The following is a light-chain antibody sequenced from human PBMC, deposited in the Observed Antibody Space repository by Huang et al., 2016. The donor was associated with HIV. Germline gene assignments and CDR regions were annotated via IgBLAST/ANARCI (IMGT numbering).Light chain of an antibody. CDR1: LSISSW. Sequence: DIQMTQSPSTLSASVGDRVTITCRASLSISSWLAWYQQKPGNAPKLRIYKASSLESGVPSRFSGSGSGTEFTLTISSLQPDDFATYYCQQYTTYFPTFGQGTKLEIK. J-gene: IGKJ2*01. CDR3: QQYTTYFPT. CDR2: KAS. V-gene: IGKV1-5*03.